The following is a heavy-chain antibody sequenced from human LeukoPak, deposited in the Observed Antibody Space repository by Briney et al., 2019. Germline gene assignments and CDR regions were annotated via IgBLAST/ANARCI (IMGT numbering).Heavy chain of an antibody. V-gene: IGHV4-59*01. Sequence: SETLSLTCTVSGGSISSYYWSWIRQPPGKGLEWIGYIYYSGSTNYNPSLKSRVTISVDTSKNQFSLKLSSVTAADTAVYYCARGLLTVTTFYLDYWGQGTLVTVSS. J-gene: IGHJ4*02. CDR2: IYYSGST. CDR3: ARGLLTVTTFYLDY. CDR1: GGSISSYY. D-gene: IGHD4-17*01.